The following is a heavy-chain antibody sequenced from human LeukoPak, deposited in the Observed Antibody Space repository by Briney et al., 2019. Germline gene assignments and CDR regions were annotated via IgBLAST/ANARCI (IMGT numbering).Heavy chain of an antibody. CDR1: GLTFSNYW. Sequence: GGSLRLSCTASGLTFSNYWTTWVRQAPGKGLEWVATINKDGSEKHYVDSVRGRFTISRGNAKNSVFLQMNSLRVEDTAVYYCTNTLATSGYWGQGTLVTVSS. CDR3: TNTLATSGY. D-gene: IGHD1-1*01. CDR2: INKDGSEK. J-gene: IGHJ4*02. V-gene: IGHV3-7*01.